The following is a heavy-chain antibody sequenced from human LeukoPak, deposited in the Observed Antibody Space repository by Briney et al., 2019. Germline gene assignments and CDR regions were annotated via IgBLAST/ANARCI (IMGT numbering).Heavy chain of an antibody. J-gene: IGHJ4*02. CDR2: ISYDGSNK. D-gene: IGHD4/OR15-4a*01. Sequence: GGSLRLSCAASGFTFSSYAMHGVRQAPGKGLEWVAVISYDGSNKYYADSVKGRFTISRDNSKNTLYLQMNSLRAEDTAVYYCAREGAWLDYWGQGTLVTVSS. V-gene: IGHV3-30*04. CDR3: AREGAWLDY. CDR1: GFTFSSYA.